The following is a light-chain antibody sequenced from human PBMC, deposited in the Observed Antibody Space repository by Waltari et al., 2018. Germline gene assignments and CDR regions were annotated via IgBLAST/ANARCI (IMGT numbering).Light chain of an antibody. CDR1: PNLLWSSNFKNY. Sequence: DVVMTQSPDSLAVSLGERATINCKARPNLLWSSNFKNYLSWYQQKPGQPPKLLIYWASTRESGVPDRFSGSGSETDFTLTINGLQAEDVAVYYCQQYYSTPPTFGQGTELKIK. CDR3: QQYYSTPPT. J-gene: IGKJ2*01. CDR2: WAS. V-gene: IGKV4-1*01.